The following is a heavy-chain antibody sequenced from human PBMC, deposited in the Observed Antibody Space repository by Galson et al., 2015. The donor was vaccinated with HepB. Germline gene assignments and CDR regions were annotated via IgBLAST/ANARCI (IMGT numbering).Heavy chain of an antibody. Sequence: QSGAEVKKLGESLRISCKGSGYSFTSYWISWVRQMPGKGLEWMGRIDPSDSYTNYSPSFQGHVTISADKSISTAYLQWSSLKASDTAMYYCARRAAADYYDSSGYYYWWYFDLWGRGTLVTVSS. J-gene: IGHJ2*01. D-gene: IGHD3-22*01. CDR3: ARRAAADYYDSSGYYYWWYFDL. CDR2: IDPSDSYT. CDR1: GYSFTSYW. V-gene: IGHV5-10-1*01.